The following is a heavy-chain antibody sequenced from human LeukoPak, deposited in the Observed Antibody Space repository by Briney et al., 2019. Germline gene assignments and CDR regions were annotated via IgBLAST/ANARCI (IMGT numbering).Heavy chain of an antibody. V-gene: IGHV4-59*01. CDR2: IYYSGST. D-gene: IGHD2/OR15-2a*01. Sequence: SETLSLTCTVSGGSISSYYWSWIRQPPGKGLEWIGYIYYSGSTNYNPSLKSRVTISVDTSKNQFSLKLSSVTAADTAVYYCARALAHLSWFDPWGQGTLVTVSS. CDR1: GGSISSYY. J-gene: IGHJ5*02. CDR3: ARALAHLSWFDP.